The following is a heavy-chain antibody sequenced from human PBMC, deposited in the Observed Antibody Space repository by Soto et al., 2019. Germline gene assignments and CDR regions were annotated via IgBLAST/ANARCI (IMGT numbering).Heavy chain of an antibody. J-gene: IGHJ4*02. V-gene: IGHV3-30*18. D-gene: IGHD1-7*01. CDR1: GFTFSSYG. Sequence: QTRGSLRLSCAASGFTFSSYGMHWVRQSPGTGLEWVAVISYDGSNKYYADSVKGRFTISRDNSKNTLYLQMNSLRAEDTAVYYCAKFGTKGSRYITGTTACWGQGTLVTVSS. CDR2: ISYDGSNK. CDR3: AKFGTKGSRYITGTTAC.